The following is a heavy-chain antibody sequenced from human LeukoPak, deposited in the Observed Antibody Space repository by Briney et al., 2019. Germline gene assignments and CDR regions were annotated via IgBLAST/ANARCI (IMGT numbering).Heavy chain of an antibody. V-gene: IGHV1-2*06. CDR3: AGEDNSSGYRPFDI. CDR1: GYTFTGYY. J-gene: IGHJ3*02. Sequence: ASVTVSCKASGYTFTGYYIHWVRQAPGQGLEWMGRINPNNGGTNYAQKFQGRVTMTRDMSMSTAYMELSRLRSDDTAVYYCAGEDNSSGYRPFDIWGQGTMVTVPS. CDR2: INPNNGGT. D-gene: IGHD3-22*01.